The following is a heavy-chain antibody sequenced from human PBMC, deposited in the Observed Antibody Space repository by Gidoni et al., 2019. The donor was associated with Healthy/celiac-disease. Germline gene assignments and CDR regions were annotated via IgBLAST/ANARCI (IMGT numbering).Heavy chain of an antibody. CDR2: ISSSGSTI. CDR1: GFTFSSYE. J-gene: IGHJ4*02. CDR3: ARNPPKEGGQVDY. V-gene: IGHV3-48*03. Sequence: EVQLVESGGGLVQPGGSLRLSCAASGFTFSSYEMNWVRQAPGKGLEWVSYISSSGSTIYYADSVKGRFTISNDTAKNSLYLQMNSLRAEDTAVYYCARNPPKEGGQVDYWGQGTLVTVSS. D-gene: IGHD2-15*01.